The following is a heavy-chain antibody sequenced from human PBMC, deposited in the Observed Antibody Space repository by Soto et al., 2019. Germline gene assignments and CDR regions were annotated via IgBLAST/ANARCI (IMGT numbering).Heavy chain of an antibody. J-gene: IGHJ4*02. CDR3: ARRLGGSFMITFGGVTVFDY. CDR2: MNPNSGNT. V-gene: IGHV1-8*01. Sequence: ASVKVSCKASGYTFTSYDINWVRQATGQGLEWMGWMNPNSGNTGYAQKFQGRVTMTRNTSISTAYMELSSLRSEDTAVYYCARRLGGSFMITFGGVTVFDYWGQGTLVTVSS. D-gene: IGHD3-16*02. CDR1: GYTFTSYD.